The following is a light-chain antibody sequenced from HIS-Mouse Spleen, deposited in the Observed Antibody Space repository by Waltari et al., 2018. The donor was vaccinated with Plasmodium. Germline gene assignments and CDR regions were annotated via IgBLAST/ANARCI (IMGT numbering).Light chain of an antibody. Sequence: QSALTQPASVSGSPGPSLTISCTGTSSDVGGYHYVSWYQQHPGKAPKLMIYEVSNRPSGVSNRFSGSKSGNTASLTISGLQAEDEADYYCSSYTSSSTLDVFGTGTKVTVL. CDR1: SSDVGGYHY. J-gene: IGLJ1*01. V-gene: IGLV2-14*01. CDR2: EVS. CDR3: SSYTSSSTLDV.